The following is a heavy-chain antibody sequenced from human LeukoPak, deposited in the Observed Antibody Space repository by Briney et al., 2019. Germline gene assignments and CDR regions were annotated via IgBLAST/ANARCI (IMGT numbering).Heavy chain of an antibody. Sequence: SETLSLTCTVSGGSISSYYWSWIRQPPGKGLEWIGYIYYSGSTNYNPSLKSRVTISVDTSKNQFSLKLSSVTAADTAVYYCARERGARSSWYGSWFDPWGQGTLVTVSS. D-gene: IGHD6-13*01. CDR3: ARERGARSSWYGSWFDP. V-gene: IGHV4-59*01. CDR2: IYYSGST. CDR1: GGSISSYY. J-gene: IGHJ5*02.